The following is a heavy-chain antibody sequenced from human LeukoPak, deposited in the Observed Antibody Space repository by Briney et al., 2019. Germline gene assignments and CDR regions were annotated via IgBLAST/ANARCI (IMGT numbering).Heavy chain of an antibody. V-gene: IGHV1-3*01. CDR2: INPNSGGT. CDR3: ARALVGATYFDY. Sequence: GASVKVSCKASGYTFTSYAMHWVRQAPGQGLEWMGWINPNSGGTNYAQKFQGRVTITADKSTSTAYMELSSLRSEDTAVYYCARALVGATYFDYWGQGTLVTVSS. CDR1: GYTFTSYA. D-gene: IGHD1-26*01. J-gene: IGHJ4*02.